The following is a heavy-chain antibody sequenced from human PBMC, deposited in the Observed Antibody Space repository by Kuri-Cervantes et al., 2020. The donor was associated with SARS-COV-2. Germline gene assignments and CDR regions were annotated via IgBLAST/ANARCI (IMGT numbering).Heavy chain of an antibody. J-gene: IGHJ6*02. Sequence: SVKVSCKGSGYSLTSYWISWVRQAPGQGLEWMGGIIPIFGTANYAQKFQGRVTITADESTSTAYMELRSLRSDDTAVYYCARAIVVVTATRDYYYYGMDVWGQGTTVTVSS. CDR3: ARAIVVVTATRDYYYYGMDV. D-gene: IGHD2-21*02. CDR1: GYSLTSYW. CDR2: IIPIFGTA. V-gene: IGHV1-69*13.